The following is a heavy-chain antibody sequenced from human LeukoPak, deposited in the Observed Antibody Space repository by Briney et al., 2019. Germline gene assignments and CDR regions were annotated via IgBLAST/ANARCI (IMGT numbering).Heavy chain of an antibody. J-gene: IGHJ4*02. D-gene: IGHD6-13*01. CDR3: ARDRGSVAATGEFDY. CDR1: GYTFTSYG. CDR2: ISAYNGNT. V-gene: IGHV1-18*01. Sequence: GASMKVSCKASGYTFTSYGINWVRQAPGQGLEWMGRISAYNGNTNYAQKLQGRVTMTTDTSTSTAYMELRSLRSDDTAVYYCARDRGSVAATGEFDYWGQGTLVTVSS.